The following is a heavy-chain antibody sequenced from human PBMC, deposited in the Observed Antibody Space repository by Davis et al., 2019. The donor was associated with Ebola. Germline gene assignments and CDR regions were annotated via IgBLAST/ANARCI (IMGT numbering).Heavy chain of an antibody. V-gene: IGHV3-66*01. CDR3: ARGSDGIVGAQYHSLDV. Sequence: GGSLRLSCAASGFTVSHNYMTWVRQAPGKGLEWVAVLYTSDRTFYADSVKGRFTISRNRSNNTVYLQMNSLRVEDTAIYYCARGSDGIVGAQYHSLDVWGLGTTVTVSS. J-gene: IGHJ6*02. D-gene: IGHD1-26*01. CDR2: LYTSDRT. CDR1: GFTVSHNY.